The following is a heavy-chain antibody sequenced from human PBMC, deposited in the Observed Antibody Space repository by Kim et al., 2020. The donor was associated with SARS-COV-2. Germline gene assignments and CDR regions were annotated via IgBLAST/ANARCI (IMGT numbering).Heavy chain of an antibody. D-gene: IGHD2-2*01. J-gene: IGHJ3*02. V-gene: IGHV3-30*04. CDR3: VRNFCSNTTCFFNAFDI. CDR1: GFTFSNFS. Sequence: GGSLRLSCAASGFTFSNFSMFWVRQAPGKGLEWLTLISYDGTNKYYADSVKGRFTISRDNSKNTLYLQMNGLRIEDTAVFYCVRNFCSNTTCFFNAFDI. CDR2: ISYDGTNK.